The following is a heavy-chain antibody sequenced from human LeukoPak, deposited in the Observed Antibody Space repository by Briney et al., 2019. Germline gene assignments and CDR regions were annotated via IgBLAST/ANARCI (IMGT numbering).Heavy chain of an antibody. D-gene: IGHD3-22*01. Sequence: ASVKASCKASGYTFTGYYMHWVRQAPGQGLEWMGWINPNSGGTNYAQKFQGRVTMTRDTSISTAYMELSRLRSDDTAVYYCARVSGYYDSSGYYHLGGYFDYWGQGTLVTVSS. V-gene: IGHV1-2*02. J-gene: IGHJ4*02. CDR3: ARVSGYYDSSGYYHLGGYFDY. CDR1: GYTFTGYY. CDR2: INPNSGGT.